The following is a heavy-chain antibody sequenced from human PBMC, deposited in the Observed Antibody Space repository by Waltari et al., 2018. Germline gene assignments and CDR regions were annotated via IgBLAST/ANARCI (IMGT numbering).Heavy chain of an antibody. CDR1: GYTFTGYY. CDR3: ARPPYYYDSSGYHFDY. D-gene: IGHD3-22*01. V-gene: IGHV1-2*02. J-gene: IGHJ4*02. CDR2: INPNSGGT. Sequence: QVQLVQSGAEVKKPGASVKVSCKASGYTFTGYYMHWVRQGPGQGLEWMGWINPNSGGTNYAQKFQGRVTVTRDTSISTAYMELSRLRSDDTAVYYCARPPYYYDSSGYHFDYWGQGTLVTVSS.